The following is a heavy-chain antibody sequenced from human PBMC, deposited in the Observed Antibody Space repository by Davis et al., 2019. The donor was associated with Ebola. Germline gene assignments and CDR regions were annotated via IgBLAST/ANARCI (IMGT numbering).Heavy chain of an antibody. CDR1: GYTFTSYG. CDR2: ISAYNGNT. D-gene: IGHD6-6*01. J-gene: IGHJ6*02. CDR3: ARDNGGSSPHYYYYYYGMDV. Sequence: ASVKVSCKASGYTFTSYGISWVRQAPGQGLEWMGWISAYNGNTNYAQKFQGRVTITADESTSTAYMELSSLRSDDTAVYYGARDNGGSSPHYYYYYYGMDVWGQGTTVTVSS. V-gene: IGHV1-18*01.